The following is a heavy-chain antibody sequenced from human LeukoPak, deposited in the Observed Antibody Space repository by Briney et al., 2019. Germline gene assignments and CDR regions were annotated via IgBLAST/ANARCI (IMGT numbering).Heavy chain of an antibody. D-gene: IGHD3-9*01. CDR3: ARHQFCAWLSPSDY. CDR2: IYYSGST. V-gene: IGHV4-39*01. Sequence: SETLSLTCTVSGGSISSSSSYWGWIRQPPGKGLEWFGGIYYSGSTYYNPSPKSRVTISVDASKNKFSLKRRSETAADTAVYYCARHQFCAWLSPSDYWGQGTLVTVSS. CDR1: GGSISSSSSY. J-gene: IGHJ4*02.